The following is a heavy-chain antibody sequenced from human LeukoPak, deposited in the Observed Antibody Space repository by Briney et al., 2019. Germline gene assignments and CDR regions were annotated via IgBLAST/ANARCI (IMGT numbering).Heavy chain of an antibody. CDR1: GYTFTDYY. J-gene: IGHJ5*02. Sequence: ASVKVSCKASGYTFTDYYMHWVRQAPGQGLEWMGWINPNSGGTNYAQKFQDRVNMTTDTSISTAYLELSRLRSDDTAVYYCAREAVAGTGNWFDPWGQGTLVPVSS. CDR3: AREAVAGTGNWFDP. CDR2: INPNSGGT. D-gene: IGHD6-19*01. V-gene: IGHV1-2*02.